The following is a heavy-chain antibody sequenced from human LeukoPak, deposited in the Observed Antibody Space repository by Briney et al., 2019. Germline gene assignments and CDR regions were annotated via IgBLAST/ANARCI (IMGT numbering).Heavy chain of an antibody. D-gene: IGHD4/OR15-4a*01. CDR2: VDYTGNT. Sequence: PSETLSLTCIVSGDSISGSRYYWGWIRQPPGKTLEWIGNVDYTGNTFYSPSLKSRVTISVDTSKNHFSLKMTSVTAADTAMYYCAREVPSSNDYGGIDYWGQGTLVSVSS. CDR1: GDSISGSRYY. CDR3: AREVPSSNDYGGIDY. V-gene: IGHV4-39*02. J-gene: IGHJ4*02.